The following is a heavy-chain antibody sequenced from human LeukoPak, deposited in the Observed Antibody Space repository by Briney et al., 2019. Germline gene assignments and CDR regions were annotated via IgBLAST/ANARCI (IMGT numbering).Heavy chain of an antibody. CDR1: GYTFTGYF. CDR2: INPNSGGT. Sequence: ASVKVSCKASGYTFTGYFIHWVRQAPGQGLEWIGWINPNSGGTNYAQRFQGRVTMTSDTSISTAYMELSRLRSNDTALYYCARDGRYDSSGYPFDYWGQGTLVTVSS. J-gene: IGHJ4*02. CDR3: ARDGRYDSSGYPFDY. V-gene: IGHV1-2*02. D-gene: IGHD3-22*01.